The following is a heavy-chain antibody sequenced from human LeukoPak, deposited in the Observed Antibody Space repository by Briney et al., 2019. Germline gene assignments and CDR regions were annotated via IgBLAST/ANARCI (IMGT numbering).Heavy chain of an antibody. V-gene: IGHV4-34*01. J-gene: IGHJ4*01. D-gene: IGHD4-23*01. CDR1: GGSFSGYY. CDR3: ARGLRVTPNLQYYFDY. Sequence: SETLSLTCAVYGGSFSGYYWSWIRQPPGKGLEWIGEINHSGSTNYNPSLKSRVTISVDTSKNQFSLKLSSVTAADTAVYYCARGLRVTPNLQYYFDYWGQGTLVTVSS. CDR2: INHSGST.